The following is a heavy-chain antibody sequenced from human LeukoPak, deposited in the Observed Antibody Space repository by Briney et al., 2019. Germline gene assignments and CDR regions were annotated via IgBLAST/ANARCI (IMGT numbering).Heavy chain of an antibody. CDR2: IKSKTDGGTT. V-gene: IGHV3-15*01. CDR3: ARNPPWGDAFDM. J-gene: IGHJ3*02. D-gene: IGHD3-16*01. Sequence: GGSLRLSCAASGFTFSNAWMSWVRQAPGKGLEWVGRIKSKTDGGTTDYAAPMKGRFTISRDDSKNTLYLQMNSLKTEDTAVYYCARNPPWGDAFDMWGQGTMVTVSS. CDR1: GFTFSNAW.